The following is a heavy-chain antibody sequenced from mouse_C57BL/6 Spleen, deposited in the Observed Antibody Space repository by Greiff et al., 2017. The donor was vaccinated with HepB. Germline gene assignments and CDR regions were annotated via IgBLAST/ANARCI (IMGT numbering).Heavy chain of an antibody. D-gene: IGHD5-1*01. CDR1: GYAFSSYW. CDR3: AIREYQYYFDY. V-gene: IGHV1-80*01. Sequence: VQLQQSGAELVKPGASVKISCKASGYAFSSYWMNWVKQRPGKGLEWIGQIYPGDGDTNYNGKFKGKATLTADKSSSTSYMQLSSLTSEDSAVYFCAIREYQYYFDYWGRGTTLTVSS. J-gene: IGHJ2*01. CDR2: IYPGDGDT.